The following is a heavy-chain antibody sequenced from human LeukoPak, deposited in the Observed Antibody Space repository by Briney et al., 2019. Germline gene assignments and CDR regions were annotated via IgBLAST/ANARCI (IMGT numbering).Heavy chain of an antibody. CDR3: ARPRTAWSSHWYFEV. CDR1: GFSVSSNY. CDR2: MYSGGTT. D-gene: IGHD1-1*01. Sequence: PGGSLRLSCAASGFSVSSNYMNWVRQAPGKGLEWVSVMYSGGTTYYADSVKGRFTLSRDKSENTLYLQMNSLRAQDTAVYYCARPRTAWSSHWYFEVWGRGTLVTVSS. J-gene: IGHJ2*01. V-gene: IGHV3-53*01.